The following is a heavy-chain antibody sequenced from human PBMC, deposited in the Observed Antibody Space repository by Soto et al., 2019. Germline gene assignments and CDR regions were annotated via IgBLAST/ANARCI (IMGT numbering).Heavy chain of an antibody. CDR2: ITSSGGST. V-gene: IGHV3-23*01. D-gene: IGHD2-2*01. J-gene: IGHJ4*02. CDR1: GFSFTTYA. Sequence: EVQLLESGGGLVQPGGSLRLSCAASGFSFTTYAMNWARQAPGKGLEWVSLITSSGGSTYYADSVKGRFTISRDNSRNTLHLQMNSLRAEDTAVYYCVKDRWGSSSRGIFAHWGQGALVTVSS. CDR3: VKDRWGSSSRGIFAH.